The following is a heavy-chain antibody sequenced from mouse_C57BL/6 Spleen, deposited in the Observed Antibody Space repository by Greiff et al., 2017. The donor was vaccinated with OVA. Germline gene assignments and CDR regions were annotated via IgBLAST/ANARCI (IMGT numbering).Heavy chain of an antibody. CDR3: ARWDYDYPWFAY. CDR1: GYTFTDYY. CDR2: INPNNGGT. Sequence: EVQLQQSGPELVKPGASVKISCKASGYTFTDYYMNWVKQSHGKSLEWIGDINPNNGGTSYNQKFKGKATLTVDKSSSTAYMELRSLTSEDSAVYYCARWDYDYPWFAYWGQGTLVTVSA. V-gene: IGHV1-26*01. D-gene: IGHD2-4*01. J-gene: IGHJ3*01.